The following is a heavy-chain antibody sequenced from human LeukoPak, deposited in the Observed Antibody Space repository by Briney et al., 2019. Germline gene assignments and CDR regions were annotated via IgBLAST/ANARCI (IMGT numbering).Heavy chain of an antibody. CDR2: ISAYNGNT. CDR3: ARDGGYSSGSSDY. CDR1: GYTFTNYG. J-gene: IGHJ4*02. V-gene: IGHV1-18*01. D-gene: IGHD6-19*01. Sequence: ASVKVSCKASGYTFTNYGISWVRQAPGQGLEWMGWISAYNGNTNYAQKFQGRATMTTDTSTTTAYMEVKSLRSDDTAVFYCARDGGYSSGSSDYWGQGTLVTVSS.